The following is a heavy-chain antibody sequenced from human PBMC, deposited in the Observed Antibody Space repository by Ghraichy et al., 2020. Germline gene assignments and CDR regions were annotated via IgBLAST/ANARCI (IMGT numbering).Heavy chain of an antibody. CDR1: GFIFSTSW. D-gene: IGHD3-22*01. Sequence: LSLTCAASGFIFSTSWMSWVRQAPGKGLEWVANIKEDETEKYYVDSVKGRFTISRDNAKNSLYLQMNSLRVEDTAVYYCARAGEYYYDSSGYYTYWGQGTLVTVSS. CDR3: ARAGEYYYDSSGYYTY. J-gene: IGHJ4*02. V-gene: IGHV3-7*01. CDR2: IKEDETEK.